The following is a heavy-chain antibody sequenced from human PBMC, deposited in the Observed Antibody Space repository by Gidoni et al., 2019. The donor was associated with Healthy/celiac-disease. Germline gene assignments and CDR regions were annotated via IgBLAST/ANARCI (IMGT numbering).Heavy chain of an antibody. CDR1: GGSISSGSYY. CDR2: IYTSGST. V-gene: IGHV4-61*02. Sequence: QVQLQESGPGLVKPSQTLSLTCTVSGGSISSGSYYWSWIRQPAGKGLEWIGRIYTSGSTNYNPSLKSRVTMSVDTSKNQFSLKLSSVTAADTAVYYCAREGCSSTSCYHNWFDPWGQGTLVTVSS. D-gene: IGHD2-2*01. CDR3: AREGCSSTSCYHNWFDP. J-gene: IGHJ5*02.